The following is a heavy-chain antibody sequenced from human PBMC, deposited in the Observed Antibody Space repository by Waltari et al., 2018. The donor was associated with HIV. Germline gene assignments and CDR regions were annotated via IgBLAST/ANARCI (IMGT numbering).Heavy chain of an antibody. CDR3: ASYGGNSAFDY. V-gene: IGHV4-59*01. CDR1: GGPISSYY. J-gene: IGHJ4*02. D-gene: IGHD4-17*01. CDR2: IYYSGST. Sequence: QVQLQESGPGLVKPSETLSLTCPVSGGPISSYYWSWIRQPPGKGLEWIGYIYYSGSTNYNPSLKSRVTISVDTSKNQFSLKLSSVTAADTAVYYCASYGGNSAFDYWGQGTLVTVSS.